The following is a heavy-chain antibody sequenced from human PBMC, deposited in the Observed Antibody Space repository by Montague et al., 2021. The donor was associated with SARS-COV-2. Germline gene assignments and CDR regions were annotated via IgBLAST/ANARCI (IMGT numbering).Heavy chain of an antibody. J-gene: IGHJ6*02. V-gene: IGHV4-59*13. CDR2: IYYSGTT. CDR1: GGSFRSYY. CDR3: AGGVLRSYYLYYGMDV. Sequence: SETLSLTCTVAGGSFRSYYWSWIRQPPGKGLEWIGYIYYSGTTNYNPSLESRVTVSLDTAKNQISLKLSSVTAADTAVYYCAGGVLRSYYLYYGMDVWGQGTTVTVSS.